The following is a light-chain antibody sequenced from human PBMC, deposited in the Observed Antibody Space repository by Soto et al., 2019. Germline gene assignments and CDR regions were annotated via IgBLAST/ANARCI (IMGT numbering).Light chain of an antibody. CDR1: QSVSSN. CDR2: GAS. CDR3: QQYNNWPWT. J-gene: IGKJ1*01. Sequence: ELVMTQSPATLSVSPGERATLSCRASQSVSSNLAWYQQKPGQAPSLLIYGASTRATGIPARFSGSGSGTELTLTISSLQSEDFEVYYCQQYNNWPWTFGQGTKVDIK. V-gene: IGKV3-15*01.